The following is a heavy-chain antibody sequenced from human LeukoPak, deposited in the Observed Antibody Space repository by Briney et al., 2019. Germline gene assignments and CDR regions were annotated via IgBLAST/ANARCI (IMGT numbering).Heavy chain of an antibody. CDR1: GGTFSSYA. D-gene: IGHD6-19*01. Sequence: EASVKVSCKASGGTFSSYAISWVRQAPGQGLEWMGGIIPIFGTANYAQKFQGRVTMTEDTSTDTAYMELSSLRSEDTAVYYRATRYIAVAEYYFDYWGQGTLVTVSS. CDR2: IIPIFGTA. CDR3: ATRYIAVAEYYFDY. V-gene: IGHV1-69*06. J-gene: IGHJ4*02.